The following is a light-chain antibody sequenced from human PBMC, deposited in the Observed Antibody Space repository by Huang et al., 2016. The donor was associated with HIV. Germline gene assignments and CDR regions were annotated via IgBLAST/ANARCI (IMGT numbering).Light chain of an antibody. CDR1: QSISSSY. CDR3: QHYGSSIGCT. Sequence: EIVLTQSPGTLSLSPGEGATLSCRASQSISSSYLAWYQQKPGQAPRLLIDGASGRATGIPDRFSGSGSGTDFTLSINRLEPEDFAVYHCQHYGSSIGCTFGPGTKLEIK. CDR2: GAS. J-gene: IGKJ3*01. V-gene: IGKV3-20*01.